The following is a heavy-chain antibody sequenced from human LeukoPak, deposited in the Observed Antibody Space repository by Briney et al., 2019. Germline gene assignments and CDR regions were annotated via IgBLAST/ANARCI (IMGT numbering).Heavy chain of an antibody. CDR1: GGSISSSSYY. CDR2: IYYSGST. D-gene: IGHD6-13*01. Sequence: SETLSLTCTVSGGSISSSSYYWGWIRQPPGKGLEWIGSIYYSGSTYYNPSLKSRVTISVGTSKNQFSLKLSSVTAADTAVYYCARIGSSWKKFDYWGQGTLVTVSS. V-gene: IGHV4-39*01. CDR3: ARIGSSWKKFDY. J-gene: IGHJ4*02.